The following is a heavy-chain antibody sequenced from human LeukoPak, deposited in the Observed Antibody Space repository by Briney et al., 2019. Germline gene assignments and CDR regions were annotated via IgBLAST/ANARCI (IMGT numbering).Heavy chain of an antibody. CDR1: GDSVSSNSAA. CDR2: TYYRSKWYN. Sequence: SQTLSLTCAISGDSVSSNSAAWNWIRQSPSRGLEWLGRTYYRSKWYNDYAVSVKSRITINPDTSKNQFSLQLNSVTPEDTAVYYCAREGERGYSYGYTFDYWGQGTLVTVSS. J-gene: IGHJ4*02. V-gene: IGHV6-1*01. CDR3: AREGERGYSYGYTFDY. D-gene: IGHD5-18*01.